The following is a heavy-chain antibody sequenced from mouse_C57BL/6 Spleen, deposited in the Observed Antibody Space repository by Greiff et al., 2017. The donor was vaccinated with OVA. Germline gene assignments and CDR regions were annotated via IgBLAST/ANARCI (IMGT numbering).Heavy chain of an antibody. J-gene: IGHJ4*01. V-gene: IGHV1-82*01. CDR2: IYPGDGDN. Sequence: QVQLQQSGPELVKPGASVKISCKASGYAFSSSWMNWVKQRPGKGLEWIGRIYPGDGDNNYNGKLKGKATLTADKSSSTAYMQLSILTSEASAVYFCACWMSTVVATELAMDYWGQGPSVTVSS. CDR1: GYAFSSSW. CDR3: ACWMSTVVATELAMDY. D-gene: IGHD1-1*01.